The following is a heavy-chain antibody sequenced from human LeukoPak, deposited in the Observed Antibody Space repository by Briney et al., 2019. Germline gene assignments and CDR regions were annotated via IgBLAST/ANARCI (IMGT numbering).Heavy chain of an antibody. Sequence: GGSLRLSCEASGFTFRSFAMSWVRQAPGKGLEWLSGISASGHYIYNADSVKGRFTISRDNSKNTLYIEINSLRAEDTAVYYCARDGSWGDYQFYFYIDVWGNGTTVTVSS. V-gene: IGHV3-23*01. CDR1: GFTFRSFA. D-gene: IGHD3-16*01. J-gene: IGHJ6*03. CDR2: ISASGHYI. CDR3: ARDGSWGDYQFYFYIDV.